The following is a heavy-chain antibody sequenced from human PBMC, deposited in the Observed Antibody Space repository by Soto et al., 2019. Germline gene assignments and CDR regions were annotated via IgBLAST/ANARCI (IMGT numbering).Heavy chain of an antibody. D-gene: IGHD3-10*01. CDR1: GDSVSSNSVS. CDR3: TRGTDLQPLDY. Sequence: WQAPTLTCASSGDSVSSNSVSWYWIRQSPSRGLEWLEKQYHRPKRHSDYAVSVKGRTSVNPDASKNQSSLQLTSVTPEHTAVYSCTRGTDLQPLDYWGQGTLVTVSS. J-gene: IGHJ4*02. V-gene: IGHV6-1*01. CDR2: QYHRPKRHS.